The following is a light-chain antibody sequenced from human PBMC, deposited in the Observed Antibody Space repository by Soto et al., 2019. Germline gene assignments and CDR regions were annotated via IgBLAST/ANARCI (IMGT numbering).Light chain of an antibody. CDR2: DTS. Sequence: AVVTQEPSLTVSPGGTVTLTCGSSTGSVTSGHYPYWFQQKPGQAPRTLIYDTSNKHSWTPARFSGSLLGDKAALTLSGAQPEDEAVYYCLLSYSAARRVFGGGTQLTVL. CDR3: LLSYSAARRV. J-gene: IGLJ2*01. V-gene: IGLV7-46*01. CDR1: TGSVTSGHY.